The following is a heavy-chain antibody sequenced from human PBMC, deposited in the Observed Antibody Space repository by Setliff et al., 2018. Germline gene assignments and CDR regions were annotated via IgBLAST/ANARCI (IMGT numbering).Heavy chain of an antibody. CDR1: GFTVSSYY. J-gene: IGHJ4*02. D-gene: IGHD6-19*01. CDR2: IYSGGTT. CDR3: ARDPPNSGWAFDY. V-gene: IGHV3-53*01. Sequence: PGGSLRLSCAASGFTVSSYYMIWVRQAPGKGLEWVSVIYSGGTTYYGDSVKGRFTISRDNSKNTLYLQMDSLRVEDAAVYYCARDPPNSGWAFDYWGQGTLVTVSS.